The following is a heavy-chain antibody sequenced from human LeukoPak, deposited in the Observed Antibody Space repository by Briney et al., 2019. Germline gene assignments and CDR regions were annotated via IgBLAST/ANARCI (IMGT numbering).Heavy chain of an antibody. V-gene: IGHV4-34*01. CDR1: GGSFSGYY. Sequence: SETLSLTCAVYGGSFSGYYWSWIRQPPGKGLEWIGEINHSGSTNYNPSLKSRVTISVATSKNQFSLKLSSVTAADTAVYYCARGLHSSGYYYELGYWGQGTLVTVSS. CDR2: INHSGST. J-gene: IGHJ4*02. CDR3: ARGLHSSGYYYELGY. D-gene: IGHD3-22*01.